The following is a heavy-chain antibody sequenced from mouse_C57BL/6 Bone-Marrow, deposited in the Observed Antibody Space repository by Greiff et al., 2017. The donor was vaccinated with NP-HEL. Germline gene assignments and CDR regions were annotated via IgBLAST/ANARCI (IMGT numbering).Heavy chain of an antibody. CDR1: GYTFTSYG. Sequence: VKLMESGAELARPGASVKLSCKASGYTFTSYGISWVKQRTGQGLEWIGEIYPRSGNTYYNEKFKGKATLTADKSSSTAYMELRSLTSEDSAVYFCARVYGNYVYYAMDYWGQGTSVTVSS. CDR2: IYPRSGNT. D-gene: IGHD2-1*01. J-gene: IGHJ4*01. CDR3: ARVYGNYVYYAMDY. V-gene: IGHV1-81*01.